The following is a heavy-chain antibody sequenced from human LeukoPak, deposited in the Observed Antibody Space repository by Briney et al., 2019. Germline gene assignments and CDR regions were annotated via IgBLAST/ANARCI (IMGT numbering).Heavy chain of an antibody. CDR2: INPSGGST. CDR1: GYTFTSYY. Sequence: ASVKVSCKASGYTFTSYYMHWVRQAPGQGLEWMGIINPSGGSTSYAQKFQGRVTMTRDTSTSTVYMELSSLRSEDTAVYYCARDGGVRVSGCNQPPYYYYGMDVWGQGTTVTVSS. V-gene: IGHV1-46*01. CDR3: ARDGGVRVSGCNQPPYYYYGMDV. J-gene: IGHJ6*02. D-gene: IGHD6-19*01.